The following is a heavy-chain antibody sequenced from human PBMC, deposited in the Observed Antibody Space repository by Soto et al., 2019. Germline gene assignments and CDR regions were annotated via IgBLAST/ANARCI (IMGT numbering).Heavy chain of an antibody. J-gene: IGHJ5*02. Sequence: GGSLRLSCAASGFTFSSYGMHWVRQAPGKGLEWVAVISYDGSNKYYADSVKGRFTISRDNSKNTLYLQMNSLRAEDTAVYYCAKDPHFGVVIIPWFDPWGQGTLVTVSS. CDR3: AKDPHFGVVIIPWFDP. V-gene: IGHV3-30*18. CDR2: ISYDGSNK. D-gene: IGHD3-3*01. CDR1: GFTFSSYG.